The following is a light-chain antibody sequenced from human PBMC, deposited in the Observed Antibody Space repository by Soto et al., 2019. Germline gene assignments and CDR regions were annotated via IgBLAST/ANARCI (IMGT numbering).Light chain of an antibody. V-gene: IGKV1-6*01. J-gene: IGKJ1*01. CDR1: QGIRSE. CDR2: AAS. Sequence: AIQMTQSPSSLSASVGDRVTITCRASQGIRSELAWYQQKPGKAPNLLIYAASTVQSGVPSRFSGSGSGTDFTLTISSLQPEDFATYYCLHDYNYPRTFGQGTRVEVK. CDR3: LHDYNYPRT.